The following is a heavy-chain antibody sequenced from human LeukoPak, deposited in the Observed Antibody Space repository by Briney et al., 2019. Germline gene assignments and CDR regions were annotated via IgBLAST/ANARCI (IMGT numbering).Heavy chain of an antibody. CDR3: ARVRGSYSFGY. J-gene: IGHJ4*02. Sequence: KPGGSLRLSCAASGFTFSDYDMNWIRQAPGKGLEWVSYISSSSGDTSYADSVKGRFTISRDNSKNSLFLQMNSLRAEDTAIYYCARVRGSYSFGYWGQGTLVSVP. D-gene: IGHD1-26*01. CDR2: ISSSSGDT. V-gene: IGHV3-11*06. CDR1: GFTFSDYD.